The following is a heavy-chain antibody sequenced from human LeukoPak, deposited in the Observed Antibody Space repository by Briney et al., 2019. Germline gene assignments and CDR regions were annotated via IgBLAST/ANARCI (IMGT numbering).Heavy chain of an antibody. Sequence: GGSLRLSCAASGFTFSSYGMHWVRQAPGKGLEWVAVIWYDGSNKYYADSVKGRFTISRDNSKNTLYLQMNSLRAEDTAVYYCAKVGGDYDYFQHWGQGTLVTVSS. D-gene: IGHD4-17*01. CDR2: IWYDGSNK. CDR3: AKVGGDYDYFQH. V-gene: IGHV3-33*03. J-gene: IGHJ1*01. CDR1: GFTFSSYG.